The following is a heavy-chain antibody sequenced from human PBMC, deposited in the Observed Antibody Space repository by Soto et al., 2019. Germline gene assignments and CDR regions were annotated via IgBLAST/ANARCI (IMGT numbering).Heavy chain of an antibody. V-gene: IGHV4-4*07. D-gene: IGHD2-2*01. CDR3: ARGQRVSDWFDP. CDR2: VYSSGGT. CDR1: GGSMSSYY. J-gene: IGHJ5*02. Sequence: SETLSLTCSVSGGSMSSYYWTWIRQPAGKGLEWIGRVYSSGGTHYNSSLKSRVTISLDTSKNQFSLRLISVTAADTAGYYCARGQRVSDWFDPWGQGTLVTVSS.